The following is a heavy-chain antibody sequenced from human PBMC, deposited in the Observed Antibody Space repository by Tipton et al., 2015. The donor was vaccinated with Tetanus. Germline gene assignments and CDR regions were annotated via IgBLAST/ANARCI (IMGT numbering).Heavy chain of an antibody. V-gene: IGHV4-31*03. J-gene: IGHJ4*02. CDR3: ARGTFHAFDF. CDR2: IRDNGNS. D-gene: IGHD2/OR15-2a*01. Sequence: TLSLTCTVSGGPINSGGHFWTWIRQRTGKGLEWIGHIRDNGNSYANPSLSGRVTMSVDTRKNQFSLNLTSMSVAYTATYYCARGTFHAFDFWGQGVQVTVSS. CDR1: GGPINSGGHF.